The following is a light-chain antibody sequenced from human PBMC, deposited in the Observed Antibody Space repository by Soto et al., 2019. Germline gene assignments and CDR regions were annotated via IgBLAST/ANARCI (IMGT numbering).Light chain of an antibody. CDR1: SGHSSYA. Sequence: QAVLTQSPSASASLGASDKLTCTLSSGHSSYAIAWQQQQPEKGPRYLMKLNSDGSHSKGDGIPDRFSGSSSGAERYLTISSLQSEDEADYYCQTWDTDIVLFGGGTKLTVL. CDR3: QTWDTDIVL. V-gene: IGLV4-69*01. CDR2: LNSDGSH. J-gene: IGLJ2*01.